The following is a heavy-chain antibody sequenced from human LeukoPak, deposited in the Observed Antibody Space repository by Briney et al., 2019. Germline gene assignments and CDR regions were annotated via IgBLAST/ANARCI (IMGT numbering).Heavy chain of an antibody. V-gene: IGHV2-5*02. Sequence: SGPTLVKPTQTLTLTCTFSGFSPSTSGVGVGWIRQPPGKALEWLALIYWDDDKCYSPSLKSRLTITKDTSKNQVVLTMTNMDPVDTATYYCAHIVDTAMVMDYWGQGTLVTVSS. D-gene: IGHD5-18*01. J-gene: IGHJ4*02. CDR1: GFSPSTSGVG. CDR2: IYWDDDK. CDR3: AHIVDTAMVMDY.